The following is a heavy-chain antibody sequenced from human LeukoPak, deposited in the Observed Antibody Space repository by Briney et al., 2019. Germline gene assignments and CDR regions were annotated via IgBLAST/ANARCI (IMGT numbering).Heavy chain of an antibody. J-gene: IGHJ4*02. V-gene: IGHV3-23*01. CDR1: GFTFSSFA. Sequence: GGSLRLSCTASGFTFSSFAMSWARQAPGKGLEWVSGLTGGGEKTFYADSVKGRFTLSRDNSNKTLFLQMSSLRADDTALYFCAKHVNHDISGALGSWGQGTLVPVSS. CDR3: AKHVNHDISGALGS. CDR2: LTGGGEKT. D-gene: IGHD2-15*01.